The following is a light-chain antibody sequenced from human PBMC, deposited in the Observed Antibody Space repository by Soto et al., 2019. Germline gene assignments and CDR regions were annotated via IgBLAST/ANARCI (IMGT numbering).Light chain of an antibody. J-gene: IGKJ1*01. CDR3: HQSYSPPPWT. V-gene: IGKV1-39*01. CDR1: QSISSY. CDR2: AAS. Sequence: IRMAKVPPVFPGGXGNRDKNTXXXSQSISSYLNWYQQKPGKAPKLLIYAASSLQSGVPSRFSGSGSGTDFTLTISSLQPEDFATYYCHQSYSPPPWTFGQGTKVDIK.